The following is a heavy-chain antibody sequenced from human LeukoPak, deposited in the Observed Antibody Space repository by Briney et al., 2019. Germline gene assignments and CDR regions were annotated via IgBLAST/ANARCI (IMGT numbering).Heavy chain of an antibody. Sequence: ASVRVSCKASGYIFTGYYMHWVSQAAGQGLEWMGWINPNSGGTNYAQKFQRRVTMPRDTPIRTAYMELSRLRSDDTAVYYCAINWFDPWGQGTLVTVSS. V-gene: IGHV1-2*02. J-gene: IGHJ5*02. CDR1: GYIFTGYY. CDR2: INPNSGGT. CDR3: AINWFDP.